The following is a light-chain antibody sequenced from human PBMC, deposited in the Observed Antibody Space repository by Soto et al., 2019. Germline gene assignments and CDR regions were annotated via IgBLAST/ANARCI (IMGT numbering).Light chain of an antibody. V-gene: IGKV1-33*01. CDR2: AAS. Sequence: DIQMTQSPSSLSASVGDRVTITCQASQDISNHLNWYQLQPGEAPKLLIYAASNLETGVPSRFSGGGSGTDFTFTISSLQPKDIAIYYCQQYGSLPYIFGQGTKLEIK. CDR1: QDISNH. J-gene: IGKJ2*01. CDR3: QQYGSLPYI.